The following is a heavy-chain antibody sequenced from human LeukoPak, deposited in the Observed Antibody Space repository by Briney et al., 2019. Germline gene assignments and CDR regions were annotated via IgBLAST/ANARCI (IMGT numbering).Heavy chain of an antibody. V-gene: IGHV4-39*01. CDR3: ASRGYSGSYWGGYYYYYGMDV. Sequence: SETLSLTCTVSGGSISSSSYYWGWIRQPPGKGLEWIGSIYYSGSTYYNPSLKSRVTISVDTSKNPFSLKLSSVTAADTAVYYCASRGYSGSYWGGYYYYYGMDVWGQGTTVTVSS. CDR1: GGSISSSSYY. D-gene: IGHD1-26*01. CDR2: IYYSGST. J-gene: IGHJ6*02.